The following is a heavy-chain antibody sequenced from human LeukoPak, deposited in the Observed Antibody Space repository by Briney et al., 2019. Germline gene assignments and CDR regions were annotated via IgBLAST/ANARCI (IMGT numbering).Heavy chain of an antibody. D-gene: IGHD3-3*01. J-gene: IGHJ4*02. CDR1: GGSISSSNYY. V-gene: IGHV4-39*07. CDR3: ARDKTFEVVNFFDY. Sequence: PSETLSLTCSVSGGSISSSNYYWGWIRQPPGKGLEWIGSIYYSGSTYYNPSLKSRITVSLDTSKNQFSLKLSSVTAADTAVYYCARDKTFEVVNFFDYWGQGTLVTVSS. CDR2: IYYSGST.